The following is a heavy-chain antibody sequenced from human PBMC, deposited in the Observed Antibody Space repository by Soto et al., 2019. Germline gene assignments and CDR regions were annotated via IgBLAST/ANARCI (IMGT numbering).Heavy chain of an antibody. V-gene: IGHV3-30*03. D-gene: IGHD2-2*01. J-gene: IGHJ3*02. CDR1: GFTFSSYG. CDR2: ISYDGSNK. CDR3: ARDRDGMGYCSSQSCHPPAFDI. Sequence: QVPLVESGGGVVQPGRSLRLSCAASGFTFSSYGMHWVRQAPGKGLEWVAVISYDGSNKYYGDSVKGRFTISRDNYNDTLYLQMNSLRADDTGVYYCARDRDGMGYCSSQSCHPPAFDIWGQGRMVTVSS.